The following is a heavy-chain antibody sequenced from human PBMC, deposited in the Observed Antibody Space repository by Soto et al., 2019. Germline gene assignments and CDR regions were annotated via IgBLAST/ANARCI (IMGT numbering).Heavy chain of an antibody. CDR3: ARDRLYCSGGSCLSFYF. D-gene: IGHD2-15*01. CDR2: ISSSSSTI. Sequence: GGSLGLSCAASGFTFSSYSMNWVRQAPGKGLEWVSYISSSSSTIYYADSVKGRFTISRDNAKNSLYLQMNSLRAEDTAVYYCARDRLYCSGGSCLSFYFCGQGTLVTVAS. V-gene: IGHV3-48*01. CDR1: GFTFSSYS. J-gene: IGHJ4*02.